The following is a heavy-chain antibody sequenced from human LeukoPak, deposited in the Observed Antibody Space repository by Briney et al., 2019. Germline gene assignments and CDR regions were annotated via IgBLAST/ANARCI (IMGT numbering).Heavy chain of an antibody. CDR1: GGSISSGGYS. Sequence: SETLSLTCAVSGGSISSGGYSWSWIRQPPGKGLEWIGYIYHSGSTYYNPSPKSRVTISVDRSKNQFSLKLSSVTAADTAVYYCARDRYDLRNWFDPWGQGTLVTVSS. D-gene: IGHD3-3*01. CDR2: IYHSGST. V-gene: IGHV4-30-2*01. CDR3: ARDRYDLRNWFDP. J-gene: IGHJ5*02.